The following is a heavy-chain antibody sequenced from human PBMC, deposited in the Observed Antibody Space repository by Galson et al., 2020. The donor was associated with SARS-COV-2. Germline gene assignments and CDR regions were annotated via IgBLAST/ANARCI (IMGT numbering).Heavy chain of an antibody. J-gene: IGHJ4*02. CDR1: SGSFRGYY. Sequence: SETLSLTCAVYSGSFRGYYWTWIRKPPGKGREWIGEIKHSGSTNYNPSLKSQATISVDTSKNQFSLKLKSVTAADTAVYYCTRVGDGYNSGFDYWGQGILVTVSS. V-gene: IGHV4-34*01. CDR3: TRVGDGYNSGFDY. D-gene: IGHD5-12*01. CDR2: IKHSGST.